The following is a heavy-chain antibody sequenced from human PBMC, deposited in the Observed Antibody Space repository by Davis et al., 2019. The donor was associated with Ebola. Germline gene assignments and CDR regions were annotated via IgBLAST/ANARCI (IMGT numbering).Heavy chain of an antibody. CDR3: ARSWPGYHGMDV. J-gene: IGHJ6*02. CDR2: IGSDTAT. D-gene: IGHD5-12*01. CDR1: GVTLSSCA. Sequence: PGGSLRLSCAASGVTLSSCAMSWVRQSPGGGLEWVSGIGSDTATHYADSVKGRFTISRDNSKNTLHLQMNSLRAEDTAVYYCARSWPGYHGMDVWGQGTTTTVSS. V-gene: IGHV3-23*01.